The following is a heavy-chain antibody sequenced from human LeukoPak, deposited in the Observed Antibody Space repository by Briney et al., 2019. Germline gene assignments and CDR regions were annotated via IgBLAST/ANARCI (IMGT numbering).Heavy chain of an antibody. CDR3: ARRGPNSGSFPFNY. V-gene: IGHV1-69*13. Sequence: ASVKVSCKASEGTFSSYAISWVRQAPGQGLEWMGGIIPIFGTANYAQKFQGRVTITADESTSTAYMELSSLRSEDTAVYYCARRGPNSGSFPFNYWGQGTLVTVSS. CDR2: IIPIFGTA. CDR1: EGTFSSYA. D-gene: IGHD1-26*01. J-gene: IGHJ4*02.